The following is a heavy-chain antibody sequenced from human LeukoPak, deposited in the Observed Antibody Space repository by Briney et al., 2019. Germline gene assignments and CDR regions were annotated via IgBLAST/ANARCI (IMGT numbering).Heavy chain of an antibody. CDR3: TRGSIAYYYMDV. CDR1: GTTVSIDY. V-gene: IGHV4-59*02. D-gene: IGHD3-22*01. CDR2: IHHSGSS. J-gene: IGHJ6*03. Sequence: SETLSLTCTVSGTTVSIDYWTWIRQPPGKGLEWVGSIHHSGSSKYNSSLKSRVTISVDTSKNQFSLKLSSVTAADTAVYYCTRGSIAYYYMDVWGKGTTVTISS.